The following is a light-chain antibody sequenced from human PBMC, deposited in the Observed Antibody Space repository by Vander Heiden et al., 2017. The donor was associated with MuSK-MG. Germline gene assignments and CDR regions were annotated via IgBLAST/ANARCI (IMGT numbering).Light chain of an antibody. CDR3: QQDNSDST. Sequence: DIQMTQSPSTLSASVGDRVTITCRASQSISSWLAWYQQKPGKAPKLLIYDASSLESGVPSRFSGSGSGTEFTLTISSLQPDDFATYYCQQDNSDSTFGQGTKLEIK. J-gene: IGKJ2*01. CDR2: DAS. CDR1: QSISSW. V-gene: IGKV1-5*01.